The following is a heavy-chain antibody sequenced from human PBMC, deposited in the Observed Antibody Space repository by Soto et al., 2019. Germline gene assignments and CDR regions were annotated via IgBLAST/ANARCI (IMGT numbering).Heavy chain of an antibody. J-gene: IGHJ3*02. Sequence: GGSLRLSCAASGFSFSAYAMNWVRQAPGKGLQWVSGLVGSGADKNYADSVRGRFTVSRDNSKNTLYLQMNSLRDEDTAVYYCSKDLIAGNGVWDAFAMRGRGTKVT. CDR1: GFSFSAYA. CDR3: SKDLIAGNGVWDAFAM. V-gene: IGHV3-23*01. CDR2: LVGSGADK. D-gene: IGHD2-8*01.